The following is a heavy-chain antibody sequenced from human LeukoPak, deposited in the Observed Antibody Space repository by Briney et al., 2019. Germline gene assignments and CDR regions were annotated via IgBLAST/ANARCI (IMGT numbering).Heavy chain of an antibody. CDR2: IAWNGGRA. V-gene: IGHV3-9*01. CDR3: AKDRGTGLKGGSWGMDV. D-gene: IGHD3/OR15-3a*01. J-gene: IGHJ6*02. Sequence: SGRSLRLSCVASGFTFDDFAMHWVRQVPGKGLEWVSGIAWNGGRAAFADSVKGRFNISRDNDKNYLYLQMNSLRPEDTAFYYCAKDRGTGLKGGSWGMDVWGQGTTVTVSS. CDR1: GFTFDDFA.